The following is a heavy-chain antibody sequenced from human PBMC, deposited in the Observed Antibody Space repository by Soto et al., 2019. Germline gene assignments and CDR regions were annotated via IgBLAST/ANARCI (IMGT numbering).Heavy chain of an antibody. V-gene: IGHV1-18*01. Sequence: QILLVQSGAEVKKTGASVKVSCKASGYTFRNEGINWVRQAPGQGLDGMGWISGDNGNRKYAQKFQGRVSMTTDTATSTAYMELMSLRPDDTAVYYCARGRDGGYSYGLDYWGQGILVTVSS. CDR3: ARGRDGGYSYGLDY. D-gene: IGHD5-18*01. J-gene: IGHJ4*02. CDR2: ISGDNGNR. CDR1: GYTFRNEG.